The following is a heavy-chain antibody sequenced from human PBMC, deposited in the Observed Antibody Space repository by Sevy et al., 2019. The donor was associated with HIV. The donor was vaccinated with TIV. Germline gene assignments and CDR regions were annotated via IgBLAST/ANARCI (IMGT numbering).Heavy chain of an antibody. Sequence: GESLKISCKGSGYSFTSYWIGWVRQMPGKGLEWMGIIYPGDSDTRYSPSFQGQVTISADKSISTAYLQWSSLKASDTAMYYCARRATYYYDSSGRYWYFDLWGRGTLVTVSS. CDR3: ARRATYYYDSSGRYWYFDL. D-gene: IGHD3-22*01. J-gene: IGHJ2*01. V-gene: IGHV5-51*01. CDR2: IYPGDSDT. CDR1: GYSFTSYW.